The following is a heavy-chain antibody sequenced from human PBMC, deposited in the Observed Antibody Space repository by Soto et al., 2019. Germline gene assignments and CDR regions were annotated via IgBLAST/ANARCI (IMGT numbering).Heavy chain of an antibody. Sequence: PGGSLRLSCAASGFTFSDYYMSWIRQAPGKGLEWVSYISSSGSTIYYADSVKGRFTISRDNAKNSLYLQMNSLRAEDTAVYYCARDFWSGYYTGEDYYYMDVWGKGTTVTVSS. V-gene: IGHV3-11*01. D-gene: IGHD3-3*01. J-gene: IGHJ6*03. CDR2: ISSSGSTI. CDR1: GFTFSDYY. CDR3: ARDFWSGYYTGEDYYYMDV.